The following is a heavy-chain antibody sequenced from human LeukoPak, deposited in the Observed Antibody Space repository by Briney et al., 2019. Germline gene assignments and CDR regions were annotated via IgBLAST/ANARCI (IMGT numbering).Heavy chain of an antibody. CDR2: IWYNGSNE. CDR3: ARSKGIPGYYYGMDV. Sequence: GGSLRLSCAASGFTFSSYGMHWVRQAPGKGLEWVAVIWYNGSNEYYTDSVKGRFTISRDNSKNTLSLQMNSLRAEDTAFYYCARSKGIPGYYYGMDVWGQGTTVTVSS. D-gene: IGHD2-21*01. V-gene: IGHV3-33*01. J-gene: IGHJ6*02. CDR1: GFTFSSYG.